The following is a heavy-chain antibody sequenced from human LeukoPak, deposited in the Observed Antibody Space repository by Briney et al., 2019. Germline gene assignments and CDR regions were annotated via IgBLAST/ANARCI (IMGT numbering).Heavy chain of an antibody. CDR1: GYTFTSSG. D-gene: IGHD3-10*01. J-gene: IGHJ4*02. Sequence: ASVKVSCKASGYTFTSSGISWVRPDPGQGLGWMGWINAYNGDTNSAQKLQGRVTMTTDTSTSTAYMELRSLRSDDTAVYYCARALLLRGVMIGNDYWGQGTLVTVSS. CDR2: INAYNGDT. CDR3: ARALLLRGVMIGNDY. V-gene: IGHV1-18*01.